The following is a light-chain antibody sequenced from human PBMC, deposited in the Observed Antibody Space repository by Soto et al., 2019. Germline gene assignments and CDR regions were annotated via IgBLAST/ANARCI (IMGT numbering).Light chain of an antibody. J-gene: IGLJ1*01. V-gene: IGLV3-21*04. CDR2: YDS. CDR1: NIGSKS. CDR3: QVWDSSSDHHV. Sequence: SSELTQPPSVSVAPGKTARITCGGNNIGSKSVHWYQQKPGQAPVLVIYYDSDRPSGIPERISGSNSGNTATLTISSVEAGDEADYYCQVWDSSSDHHVFGTGTKLTVL.